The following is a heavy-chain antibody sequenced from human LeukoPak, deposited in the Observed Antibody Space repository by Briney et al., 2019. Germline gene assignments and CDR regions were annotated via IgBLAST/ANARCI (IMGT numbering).Heavy chain of an antibody. CDR3: AKGRGYNAFDI. CDR1: GGSFSGYY. J-gene: IGHJ3*02. V-gene: IGHV4-34*01. D-gene: IGHD5-18*01. Sequence: SETLSLTCAVYGGSFSGYYWSWIRQPPGKGLEWIGEINHSGSTNYNPSLKSRVTISVDTSKNQFSLKLSSVTAADTAVYYCAKGRGYNAFDIWGQGTMVTVSS. CDR2: INHSGST.